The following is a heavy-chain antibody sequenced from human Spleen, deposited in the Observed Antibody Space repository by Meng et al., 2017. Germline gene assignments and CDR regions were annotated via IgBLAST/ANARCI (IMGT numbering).Heavy chain of an antibody. D-gene: IGHD6-13*01. V-gene: IGHV1-69*05. CDR1: GGTFSSYA. J-gene: IGHJ5*02. CDR2: IIPIFGTA. CDR3: ARDRAAAGPFDP. Sequence: SVKVSCKASGGTFSSYAISWVRQAPGQGLEWMGGIIPIFGTANYAQKFQGRVTITTDEPTSTAYMELSSLRSEDTAVYYCARDRAAAGPFDPWGQGTLVTVSS.